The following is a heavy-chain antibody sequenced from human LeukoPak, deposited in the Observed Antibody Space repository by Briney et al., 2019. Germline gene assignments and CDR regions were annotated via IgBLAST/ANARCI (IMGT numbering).Heavy chain of an antibody. Sequence: SETLSLTCAAYGGYFSVNYWSWIRQPPGKGLEWIGEINHSGSTNYNPSLKSRVTISVDTSKNQFSLKLRSVTAADTAVYYCARHSGDILTGYYGLWGQGTLVTVSS. D-gene: IGHD3-9*01. CDR1: GGYFSVNY. J-gene: IGHJ4*02. CDR3: ARHSGDILTGYYGL. CDR2: INHSGST. V-gene: IGHV4-34*01.